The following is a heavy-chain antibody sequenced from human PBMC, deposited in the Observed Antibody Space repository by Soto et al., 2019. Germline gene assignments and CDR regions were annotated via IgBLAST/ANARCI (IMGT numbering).Heavy chain of an antibody. J-gene: IGHJ4*02. V-gene: IGHV1-18*04. CDR1: GYTFTSYG. Sequence: ASVKVSCKASGYTFTSYGISWVRQAPGQGLEWMGWISAYNGNTNYAHKLQGRVTMTTDTSTSTAYTELRSLRSDDTAVYYCARDSAYSVVVVAASDYWGQGTLVTVSS. CDR3: ARDSAYSVVVVAASDY. CDR2: ISAYNGNT. D-gene: IGHD2-15*01.